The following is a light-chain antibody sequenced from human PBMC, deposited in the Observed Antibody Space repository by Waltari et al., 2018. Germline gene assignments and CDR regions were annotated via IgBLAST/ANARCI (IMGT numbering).Light chain of an antibody. CDR3: QVWDYNSNHVL. J-gene: IGLJ2*01. CDR2: DNT. V-gene: IGLV3-21*02. CDR1: NLGTER. Sequence: SYVLTQPPSFSVAPGGTATITWGGDNLGTERVHWYQQTPGKAPVLVVYDNTARPSGVPERFSGSKSENTATLTISRVEAGDQADYYCQVWDYNSNHVLFGGGTKVTVL.